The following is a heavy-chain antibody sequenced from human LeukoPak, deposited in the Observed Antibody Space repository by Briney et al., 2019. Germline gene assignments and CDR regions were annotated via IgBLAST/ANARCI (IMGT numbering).Heavy chain of an antibody. D-gene: IGHD3-22*01. Sequence: SETLSLTCTVSGGSISSYYWSWIRQPPGKGLEWNGYIYYSGSTNYNPSLKSRVTISVDTSKNQFSLKLSSVTAADTAVYYCARVRGGYYDSSGYSTEPFDYWGQGALVTVSS. CDR2: IYYSGST. J-gene: IGHJ4*02. CDR3: ARVRGGYYDSSGYSTEPFDY. CDR1: GGSISSYY. V-gene: IGHV4-59*01.